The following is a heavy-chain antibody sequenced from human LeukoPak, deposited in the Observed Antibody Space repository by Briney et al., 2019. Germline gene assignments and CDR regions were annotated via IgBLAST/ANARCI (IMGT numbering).Heavy chain of an antibody. CDR3: ARGGSNSWWFYYFDH. V-gene: IGHV3-30-3*01. CDR2: ISYDGNNK. CDR1: GFTFKSYA. J-gene: IGHJ4*02. D-gene: IGHD6-13*01. Sequence: GGSLRLSCAASGFTFKSYAMNWVRQAPGKGLEWVAVISYDGNNKYYADSVKGRFTISRDNSKNTLYLQMNSLRTDDTAVYYCARGGSNSWWFYYFDHWGQGTLVTVS.